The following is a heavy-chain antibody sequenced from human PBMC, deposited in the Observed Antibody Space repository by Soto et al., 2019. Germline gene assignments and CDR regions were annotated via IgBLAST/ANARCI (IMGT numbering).Heavy chain of an antibody. Sequence: ASVKVSCKASGYTFTSYDINWVRQATGQGLEWMGWMNPNSGNTGYAQKFQGRVTMTRNTSISTAYMELSSLRSEDTAVYYCARGPYYDFWSGYYRSYYYYGMDVWGQGTTVTVSS. CDR3: ARGPYYDFWSGYYRSYYYYGMDV. CDR1: GYTFTSYD. CDR2: MNPNSGNT. J-gene: IGHJ6*02. V-gene: IGHV1-8*01. D-gene: IGHD3-3*01.